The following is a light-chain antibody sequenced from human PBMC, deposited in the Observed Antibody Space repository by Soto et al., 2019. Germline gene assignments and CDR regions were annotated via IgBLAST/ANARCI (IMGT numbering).Light chain of an antibody. J-gene: IGLJ2*01. Sequence: QSVLTQPPSVSAAPGQKVTISCSGSSSNVGGNYVSWYQVLPQKAPKLLIYDNHKRHSGIPDRFSGSKSGTSATLGITDLQTGDEAEYYCGTCDISLDTVVFGGGTKLTVL. CDR1: SSNVGGNY. CDR2: DNH. V-gene: IGLV1-51*01. CDR3: GTCDISLDTVV.